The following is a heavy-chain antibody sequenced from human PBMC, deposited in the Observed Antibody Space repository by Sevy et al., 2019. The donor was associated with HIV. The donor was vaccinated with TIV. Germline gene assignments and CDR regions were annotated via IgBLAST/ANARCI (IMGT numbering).Heavy chain of an antibody. CDR1: GFTVSSNY. CDR3: ARACSGFPIVDY. D-gene: IGHD6-19*01. J-gene: IGHJ4*02. V-gene: IGHV3-53*01. CDR2: IYSGGST. Sequence: GGSLRLSCAASGFTVSSNYMSWVRQAPGKGLEWVSVIYSGGSTYYADSVKGRFTISRDNSKNTLYLQMNSLRAEDTVVYYGARACSGFPIVDYWGQGTLVTVSS.